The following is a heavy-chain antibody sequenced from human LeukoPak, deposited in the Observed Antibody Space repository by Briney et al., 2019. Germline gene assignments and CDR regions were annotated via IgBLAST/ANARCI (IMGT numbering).Heavy chain of an antibody. Sequence: GGSLRLSCAASGFTFSNYAMHWVRQPPGKGLEWVAIIWYDGSYKYYADSVKGRFTVSRDNSKNTLYLQVNSLRAEDTAVYYCARDPYGSGLYYFDYWGQGTLVTVSS. J-gene: IGHJ4*02. D-gene: IGHD3-10*01. V-gene: IGHV3-33*01. CDR2: IWYDGSYK. CDR3: ARDPYGSGLYYFDY. CDR1: GFTFSNYA.